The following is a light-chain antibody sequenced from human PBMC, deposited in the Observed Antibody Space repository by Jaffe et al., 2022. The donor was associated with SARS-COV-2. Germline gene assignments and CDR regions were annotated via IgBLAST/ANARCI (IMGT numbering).Light chain of an antibody. CDR1: QSVRSS. J-gene: IGKJ2*01. Sequence: EIVLTQFPATLSLSPGERATLSCRASQSVRSSLGWYQQKPGQAPRPLIYDASNRATGTPARFSGSGSGTDFTLTISSLEPEDFAVYYCQQRTNWPRTFGQGTKLEIK. CDR2: DAS. CDR3: QQRTNWPRT. V-gene: IGKV3-11*01.